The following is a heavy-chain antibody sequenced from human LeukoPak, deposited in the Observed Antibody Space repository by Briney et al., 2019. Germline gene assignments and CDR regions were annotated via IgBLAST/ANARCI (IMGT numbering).Heavy chain of an antibody. CDR3: ARDVYGP. Sequence: GGSLRLSCAASGFTFSDFWMHWVRHAPGKGLVWVSRINGDGSTTQYADSVKGRFTISRDNAKSTLYLEMNSLRAEDTAVYYCARDVYGPWGQGTLVTVSS. V-gene: IGHV3-74*03. CDR2: INGDGSTT. J-gene: IGHJ5*02. CDR1: GFTFSDFW. D-gene: IGHD4-17*01.